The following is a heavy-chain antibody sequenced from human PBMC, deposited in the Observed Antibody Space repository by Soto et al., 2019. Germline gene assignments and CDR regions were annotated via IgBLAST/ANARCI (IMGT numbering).Heavy chain of an antibody. V-gene: IGHV4-39*01. CDR3: ASVVVPAAIPYYYYGMDV. J-gene: IGHJ6*02. D-gene: IGHD2-2*02. CDR2: IYYSGST. Sequence: PSETLSLTCTVSSGSISSSSYYWGWIRQPPGKGLEWIGSIYYSGSTYYNPSLKSRVTISVDTSKNQFSLKLSSVTAADTAVYYCASVVVPAAIPYYYYGMDVWGQGTTVTVSS. CDR1: SGSISSSSYY.